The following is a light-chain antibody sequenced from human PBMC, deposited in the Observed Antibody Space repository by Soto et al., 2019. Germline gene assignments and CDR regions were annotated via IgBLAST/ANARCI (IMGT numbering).Light chain of an antibody. CDR2: DVS. V-gene: IGLV2-18*02. J-gene: IGLJ1*01. CDR1: SSDVGSYNR. CDR3: SSYTTSSTYV. Sequence: CSRTQAASGSGAPGRAVGISCPGTSSDVGSYNRVSWYQQPPGTAPKLMIYDVSNRPSGVPDRFSGSKSGNTASLTISGLQAEDEADYYCSSYTTSSTYVFGTGTKVTVL.